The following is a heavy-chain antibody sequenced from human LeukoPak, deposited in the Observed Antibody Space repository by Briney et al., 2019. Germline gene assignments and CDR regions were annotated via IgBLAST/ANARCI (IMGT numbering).Heavy chain of an antibody. CDR1: GCPFSSYY. CDR2: IYYGGST. Sequence: AETLTLSCAVSGCPFSSYYLSWIRQPPGKGLEWVGYIYYGGSTNYNPSLQSRVTISVDTSKSQFSLKLTSVTAADTAVYYCARGVPEYYDFWSGYFYYFDYWGQGTLVTVSS. J-gene: IGHJ4*02. V-gene: IGHV4-59*01. CDR3: ARGVPEYYDFWSGYFYYFDY. D-gene: IGHD3-3*01.